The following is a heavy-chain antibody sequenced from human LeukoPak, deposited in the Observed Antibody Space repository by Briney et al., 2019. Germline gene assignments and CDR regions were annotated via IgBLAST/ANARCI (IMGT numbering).Heavy chain of an antibody. V-gene: IGHV4-59*01. J-gene: IGHJ4*02. CDR2: IYYSGST. D-gene: IGHD3-10*01. CDR3: ARGTSYYYGSGGY. CDR1: GGSISSYY. Sequence: SETLSHTCTVSGGSISSYYWSWIRQPPGKGLEWIGYIYYSGSTNYNPSLKSRVTISVDTSKNQFSLKLSSVTAADTAVYYCARGTSYYYGSGGYWGQGTLVTVSS.